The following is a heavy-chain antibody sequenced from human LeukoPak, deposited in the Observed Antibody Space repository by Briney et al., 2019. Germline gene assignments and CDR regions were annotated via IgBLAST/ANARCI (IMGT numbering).Heavy chain of an antibody. V-gene: IGHV4-34*01. D-gene: IGHD3-10*01. J-gene: IGHJ5*02. CDR3: ARVGRYGSGSYGPNWFDP. Sequence: PSETLSLTCAVYGGSFSGYYWSWIRQPPGKGLEWIGEINHSGSTNYNPSLKSRVPISVDTSKNQFSLKLSSVTAADTAVYYCARVGRYGSGSYGPNWFDPWGQGTLVTVSS. CDR2: INHSGST. CDR1: GGSFSGYY.